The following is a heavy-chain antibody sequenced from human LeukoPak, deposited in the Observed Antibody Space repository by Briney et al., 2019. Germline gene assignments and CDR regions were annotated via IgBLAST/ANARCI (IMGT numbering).Heavy chain of an antibody. CDR1: GFSISSGHY. J-gene: IGHJ4*02. Sequence: SETLYLTCAVSGFSISSGHYWCWVRQPPGAGLEWIGSVYQSGTTYYNPSLKSRFTTSVDMSKNQFSLRLRPLTPADTAVYYCARIFIRNGYSSYFDCWGQGTLVTVSS. CDR3: ARIFIRNGYSSYFDC. V-gene: IGHV4-38-2*01. CDR2: VYQSGTT. D-gene: IGHD5-18*01.